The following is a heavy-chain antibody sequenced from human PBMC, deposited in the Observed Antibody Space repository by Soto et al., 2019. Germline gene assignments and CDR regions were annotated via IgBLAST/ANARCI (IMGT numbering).Heavy chain of an antibody. CDR2: IIPIFGTA. D-gene: IGHD3-22*01. V-gene: IGHV1-69*13. CDR1: GGTFSSYA. J-gene: IGHJ6*02. Sequence: SVKVSCKASGGTFSSYAISWVRQAPGQGLEWMGGIIPIFGTANYAQKFQGRVTITADESTSTAYMELSSLRSEDTAVYYCARATGRYYDSSGPAGEDRPDYYYYGMDVWGQGTTVTVSS. CDR3: ARATGRYYDSSGPAGEDRPDYYYYGMDV.